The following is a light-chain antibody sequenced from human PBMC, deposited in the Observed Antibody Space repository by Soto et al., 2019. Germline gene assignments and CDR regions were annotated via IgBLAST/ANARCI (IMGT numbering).Light chain of an antibody. V-gene: IGKV3-20*01. CDR2: GAS. CDR3: QQYGGSPRT. CDR1: QRISSNY. Sequence: EIVLTQSPGTLSLSPGERATLSCRASQRISSNYLAWYQQKPGQAPRLLIYGASSRATGIPDRFSGSGSGTDFTLTISRLEPEDFAVYYCQQYGGSPRTFGQGTKLEIK. J-gene: IGKJ2*01.